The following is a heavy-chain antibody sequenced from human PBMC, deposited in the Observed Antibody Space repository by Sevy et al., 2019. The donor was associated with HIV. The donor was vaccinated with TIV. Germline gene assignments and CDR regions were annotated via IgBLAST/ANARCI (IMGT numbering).Heavy chain of an antibody. CDR1: GYTFTGYY. Sequence: ASVKVSCKASGYTFTGYYMHWVRQAPGQGLEWTGWINPNSGGTNYAQKFQGRVTMTRDTSISTAYMELSRLRSDDTAVYYCARAPHYYDSSGYYGWVDAFDIWGQGTMVTVSS. D-gene: IGHD3-22*01. V-gene: IGHV1-2*02. CDR2: INPNSGGT. J-gene: IGHJ3*02. CDR3: ARAPHYYDSSGYYGWVDAFDI.